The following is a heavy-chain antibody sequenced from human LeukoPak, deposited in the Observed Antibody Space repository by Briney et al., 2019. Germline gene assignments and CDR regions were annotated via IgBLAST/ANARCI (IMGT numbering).Heavy chain of an antibody. CDR2: IRYDAGTR. CDR1: GFTISSFW. J-gene: IGHJ1*01. Sequence: GGSLRLSCAASGFTISSFWMSWVRQAPGKGPEWLATIRYDAGTRYYADSMRGRFTISRDNAQNSLYLQINSLRAEDTAIYYCAIIGTPGETEYYRLWGQGTWVTVSS. CDR3: AIIGTPGETEYYRL. V-gene: IGHV3-7*01. D-gene: IGHD2-21*01.